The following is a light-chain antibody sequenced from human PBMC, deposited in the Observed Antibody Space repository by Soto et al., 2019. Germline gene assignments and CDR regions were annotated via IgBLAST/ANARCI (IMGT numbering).Light chain of an antibody. J-gene: IGLJ1*01. CDR1: DVGGYNY. CDR3: KSYAGSNTYV. Sequence: QSALPQPRSVSGSPGQSVTISCSDVGGYNYVSWYQHHPGKAPRLIIYEVVQRPSGVPDRFSGSKSGNTASLTVSGLQAADEADYFCKSYAGSNTYVFGTGTKLTVL. CDR2: EVV. V-gene: IGLV2-11*01.